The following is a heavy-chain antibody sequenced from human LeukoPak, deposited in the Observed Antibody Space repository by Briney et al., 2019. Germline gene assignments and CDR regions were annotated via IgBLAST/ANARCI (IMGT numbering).Heavy chain of an antibody. V-gene: IGHV1-2*06. D-gene: IGHD3-16*01. Sequence: ASVRVSCKASGYTFTGYYMHWVRQAPGQGLEWMGRINPNSGGTNYAQKFQGRVTMNRDTSISTAYMELSRLRSDDTAVYYCARDRFNAAGGAYYYMDVWGKETTVTVSS. J-gene: IGHJ6*03. CDR2: INPNSGGT. CDR1: GYTFTGYY. CDR3: ARDRFNAAGGAYYYMDV.